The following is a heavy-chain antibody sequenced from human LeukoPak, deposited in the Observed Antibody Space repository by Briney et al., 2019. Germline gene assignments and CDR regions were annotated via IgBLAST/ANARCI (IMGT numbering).Heavy chain of an antibody. J-gene: IGHJ3*02. CDR2: IIPIFGTA. V-gene: IGHV1-69*05. CDR3: ARDPNLRQMEPISDAFDI. D-gene: IGHD5-24*01. CDR1: GGTFSSYA. Sequence: SVKVSCKASGGTFSSYAISWVRQAPGQGLEWMGRIIPIFGTANYAQKFQGRITITTDESTSTAYMELSSLRSEDTAVYYCARDPNLRQMEPISDAFDIWGQGTMVTVSS.